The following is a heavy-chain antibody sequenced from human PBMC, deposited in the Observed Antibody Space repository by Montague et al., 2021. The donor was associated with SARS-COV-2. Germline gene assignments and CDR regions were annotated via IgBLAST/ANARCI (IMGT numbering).Heavy chain of an antibody. CDR1: GFTFSSYW. D-gene: IGHD6-13*01. Sequence: SLRLSCAASGFTFSSYWMHWVRQAPGKGLVWVSRINSDGSSTSYADSVKGRFTISRDNAKNTLYLQMNSLRAEDTAVYYCARSGQQLVHPLATLYYYYGMDVWSQETTVTVTS. CDR2: INSDGSST. J-gene: IGHJ6*02. V-gene: IGHV3-74*01. CDR3: ARSGQQLVHPLATLYYYYGMDV.